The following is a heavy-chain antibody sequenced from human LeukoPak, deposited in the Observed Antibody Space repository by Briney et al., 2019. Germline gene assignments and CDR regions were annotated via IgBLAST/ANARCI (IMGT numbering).Heavy chain of an antibody. CDR1: GFTFSNYE. CDR2: ISSTASTT. J-gene: IGHJ4*02. Sequence: GRSLRLSCAASGFTFSNYEMHWVRQAPGKGLEWVSYISSTASTTYYADSVRDRFTISRDNAKNTLYLQMNSLRAEDTAVYYCARAGSGYFSHFWGQGTLVTVSS. V-gene: IGHV3-48*03. CDR3: ARAGSGYFSHF. D-gene: IGHD3-22*01.